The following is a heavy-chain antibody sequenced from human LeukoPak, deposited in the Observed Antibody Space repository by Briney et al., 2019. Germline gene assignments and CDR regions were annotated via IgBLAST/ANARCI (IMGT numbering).Heavy chain of an antibody. J-gene: IGHJ6*02. Sequence: ASVKVSCKASGGTFSSYAISWVRRAPGQGLEWMGRIIPILGIANYAQKFQGRVTITADKSTSTAYMELSSLRSEDTAVYYCARVTGTTVHYYYYYGMDVWGQGTTVTVSS. CDR1: GGTFSSYA. CDR3: ARVTGTTVHYYYYYGMDV. V-gene: IGHV1-69*04. D-gene: IGHD1-7*01. CDR2: IIPILGIA.